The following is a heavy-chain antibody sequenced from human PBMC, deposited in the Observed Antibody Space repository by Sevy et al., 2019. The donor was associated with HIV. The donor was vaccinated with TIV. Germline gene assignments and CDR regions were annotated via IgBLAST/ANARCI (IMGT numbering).Heavy chain of an antibody. CDR1: GFTFDDYG. D-gene: IGHD6-13*01. V-gene: IGHV3-20*04. CDR2: INWNGGST. CDR3: ARVDDHIAAAPNDY. J-gene: IGHJ4*02. Sequence: GSLRLSCAASGFTFDDYGMSWVRQAPGKGLEWVSGINWNGGSTGYADSVKGRFTISRDNAKNSLYLQMNSLRAEDTALYYCARVDDHIAAAPNDYWGQGTLVTVSS.